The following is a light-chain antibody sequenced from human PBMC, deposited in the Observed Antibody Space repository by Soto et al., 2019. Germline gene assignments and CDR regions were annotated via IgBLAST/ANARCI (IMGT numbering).Light chain of an antibody. J-gene: IGKJ1*01. V-gene: IGKV1-39*01. CDR1: QSISSY. CDR2: AAS. CDR3: QQSYSTLWT. Sequence: DLQMTQSPSSLSASVGDRVTITCRASQSISSYLNWYQQKPWKAPKLLIYAASSLQSGVPSRFSGSRSGTDFTLTISSLQPEDFATYYCQQSYSTLWTFGQGTKVEIK.